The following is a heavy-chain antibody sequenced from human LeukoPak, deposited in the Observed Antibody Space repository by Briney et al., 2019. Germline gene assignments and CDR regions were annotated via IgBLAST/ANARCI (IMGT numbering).Heavy chain of an antibody. CDR1: GGSISSGSYY. D-gene: IGHD4-23*01. Sequence: PSQTLSLTCTVSGGSISSGSYYWSWIRQPAGKGLEWIGRIYTSGSTNYNPSLKSRVTISVDTSKNQFSLKLSSVTAADTAVYYCARDRSVYGGNPDYWGQGTLVTVSS. J-gene: IGHJ4*02. CDR2: IYTSGST. CDR3: ARDRSVYGGNPDY. V-gene: IGHV4-61*02.